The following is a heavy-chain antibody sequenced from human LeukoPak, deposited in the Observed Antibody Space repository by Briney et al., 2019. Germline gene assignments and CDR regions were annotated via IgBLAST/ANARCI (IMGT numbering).Heavy chain of an antibody. CDR3: ATRYGALNY. CDR1: GFTFNNFA. Sequence: GGSLRLSCAASGFTFNNFAMSWVRQAPGKGLEWVSVISASGAYTLYADSVKGRFTISRDNSKTTLYLQMNSLRAEDTAVYYCATRYGALNYWGQGTLVTVSS. D-gene: IGHD4-17*01. CDR2: ISASGAYT. J-gene: IGHJ4*02. V-gene: IGHV3-23*01.